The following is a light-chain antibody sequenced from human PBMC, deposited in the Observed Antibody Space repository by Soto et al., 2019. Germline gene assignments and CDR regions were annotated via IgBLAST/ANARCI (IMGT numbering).Light chain of an antibody. CDR1: QSLLYSSNNKNY. CDR3: KQYNSYSWT. CDR2: WAY. J-gene: IGKJ1*01. V-gene: IGKV4-1*01. Sequence: DIVMTQSPDSLAVSLGERATINCKSSQSLLYSSNNKNYLSWYQQKPGQPPKLLIYWAYTRESGVHDRFSGSRSGTEFTLTIRSLQPDDFATYYCKQYNSYSWTFGQGTKVDI.